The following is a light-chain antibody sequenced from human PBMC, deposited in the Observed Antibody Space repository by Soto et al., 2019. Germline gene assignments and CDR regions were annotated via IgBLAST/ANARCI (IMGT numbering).Light chain of an antibody. J-gene: IGKJ4*01. Sequence: EIVLTQSPGTLSLSPGERATLSCRASQSVSSSYLAWYQQKPGLAPRLLIYGASSRATGIPDRFSGSGSGKDFTLTISRLEPEDFAVYYCQQYGSSPVFGGGTKVDIK. CDR2: GAS. V-gene: IGKV3-20*01. CDR3: QQYGSSPV. CDR1: QSVSSSY.